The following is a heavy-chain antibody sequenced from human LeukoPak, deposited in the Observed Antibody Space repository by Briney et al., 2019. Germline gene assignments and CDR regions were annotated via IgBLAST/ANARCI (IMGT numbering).Heavy chain of an antibody. CDR1: GFTFSSYA. CDR2: ISGSGGST. Sequence: RGSLRLSCAASGFTFSSYAMSWVRQAPGKGLEWVSAISGSGGSTYYAASVKGRFTISRDNSKNTLYLQMNSLRAEDTAVYYCAKVGIAVNWFDPWGQGTLVTVSS. V-gene: IGHV3-23*01. CDR3: AKVGIAVNWFDP. J-gene: IGHJ5*02.